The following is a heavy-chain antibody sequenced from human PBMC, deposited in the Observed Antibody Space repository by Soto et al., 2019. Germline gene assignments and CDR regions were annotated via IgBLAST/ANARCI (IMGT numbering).Heavy chain of an antibody. Sequence: EVQLVESGGGLVQPGESLRLSCAASGFTFSDYWMTWVRQAPGKGLEWVANIKKDESKKSYLDSVRGRFTISRDNARNSLYLQMASLRAEDTALYYCARDVSPGSGPYYLDDFDMWGQGTMVTVSS. CDR2: IKKDESKK. D-gene: IGHD3-22*01. J-gene: IGHJ3*02. V-gene: IGHV3-7*05. CDR1: GFTFSDYW. CDR3: ARDVSPGSGPYYLDDFDM.